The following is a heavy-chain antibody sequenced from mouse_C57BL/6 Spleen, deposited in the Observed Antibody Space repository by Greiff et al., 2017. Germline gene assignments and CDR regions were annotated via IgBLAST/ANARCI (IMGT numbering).Heavy chain of an antibody. D-gene: IGHD1-1*01. Sequence: EVQLVESGGGLVQPKGSLKLSCAASGFSFNPYAMNWVRQAPGKGLEWVARIRSKSNNYATYYADSVKDRFTISRDDSESMLYLQMNNLKTEDTAMYYCVRDYYGSSYPIYWYFNVWGTGTTVTVSS. CDR3: VRDYYGSSYPIYWYFNV. CDR2: IRSKSNNYAT. CDR1: GFSFNPYA. J-gene: IGHJ1*03. V-gene: IGHV10-1*01.